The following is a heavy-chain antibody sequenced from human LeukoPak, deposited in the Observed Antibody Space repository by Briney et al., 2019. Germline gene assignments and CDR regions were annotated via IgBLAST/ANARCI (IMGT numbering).Heavy chain of an antibody. CDR2: IYHSGST. D-gene: IGHD3-10*01. Sequence: PSETLSPTCAVSGGSISSSNWWSWVRQPPGKGLEWIGEIYHSGSTNYNPSLKSRVTLSVDKSKNQFSLKLSSVTAADTAVYYCAREGNTMVRGVNWGQGTLVTVSS. CDR3: AREGNTMVRGVN. J-gene: IGHJ4*02. V-gene: IGHV4-4*02. CDR1: GGSISSSNW.